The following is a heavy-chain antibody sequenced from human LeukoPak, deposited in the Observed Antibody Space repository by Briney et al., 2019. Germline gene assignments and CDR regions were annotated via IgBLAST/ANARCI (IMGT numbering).Heavy chain of an antibody. V-gene: IGHV3-66*01. CDR2: IYSGGST. J-gene: IGHJ6*02. CDR3: ESSWGSTVYYYGMDV. Sequence: GGSLRLSCAASGFTVSSNYMSWVRQAPGKGLEWVSVIYSGGSTYHADSVKGRFTISRDNSKNTLYLQMNSLRAEDTAVYYCESSWGSTVYYYGMDVWGQGTTVTVSS. D-gene: IGHD3-16*01. CDR1: GFTVSSNY.